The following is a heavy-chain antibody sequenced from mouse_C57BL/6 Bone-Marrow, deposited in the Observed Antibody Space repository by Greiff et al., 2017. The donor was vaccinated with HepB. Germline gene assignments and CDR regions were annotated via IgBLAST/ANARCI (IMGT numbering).Heavy chain of an antibody. CDR1: GYTFTTYP. CDR2: FYPYNDDT. Sequence: VQRVESGAELVKPGASVKMSCKASGYTFTTYPIEWVKQNPGKSLEWIGNFYPYNDDTKYNEKFKGKATLTVDKSSSTVYLELSRLTSDDSAVYYCARGAWFAYWGQGTLVTVSA. J-gene: IGHJ3*01. CDR3: ARGAWFAY. V-gene: IGHV1-47*01.